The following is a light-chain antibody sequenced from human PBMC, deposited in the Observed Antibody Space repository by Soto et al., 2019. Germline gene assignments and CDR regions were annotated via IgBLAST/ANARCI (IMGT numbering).Light chain of an antibody. CDR2: AAS. CDR1: QSIISY. Sequence: DIHLTQSPSSLSASVGDRVSITFRPSQSIISYLHWYQHKHGRVPKLLVYAASNLQSGVPSRFSGTGSGTDFTLTIASLQPEDFATYYCHQSYNIPQTFGQGTKV. V-gene: IGKV1-39*01. J-gene: IGKJ1*01. CDR3: HQSYNIPQT.